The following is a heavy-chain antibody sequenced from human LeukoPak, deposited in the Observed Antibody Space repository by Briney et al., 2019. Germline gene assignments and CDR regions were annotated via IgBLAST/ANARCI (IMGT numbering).Heavy chain of an antibody. CDR2: ISSSSSAR. CDR1: GFTFSDSA. Sequence: GGSLRLSCEASGFTFSDSAMSWVRQAPGKGLEWVSYISSSSSARYYADSVKGRFTISRDNAKNSLYLQMNSLRDEDTAVYYCARGQVGDSSSWLHYWGQGTLVTVSS. J-gene: IGHJ4*02. D-gene: IGHD6-13*01. V-gene: IGHV3-48*02. CDR3: ARGQVGDSSSWLHY.